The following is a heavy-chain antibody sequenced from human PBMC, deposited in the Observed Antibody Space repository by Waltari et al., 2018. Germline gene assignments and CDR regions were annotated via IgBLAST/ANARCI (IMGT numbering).Heavy chain of an antibody. CDR2: ISSPIAYM. Sequence: EVQLVESGGGLVKPGGSLRLSCVGSGFVFSTYAMNWVRQAPGKGLEWVASISSPIAYMFYADSVKGRFTISRDDAKNSLSLQMNTLRGEDTAVYYCARLGPWAFDVWGQGTVVTVSS. CDR3: ARLGPWAFDV. V-gene: IGHV3-21*01. CDR1: GFVFSTYA. J-gene: IGHJ3*01. D-gene: IGHD7-27*01.